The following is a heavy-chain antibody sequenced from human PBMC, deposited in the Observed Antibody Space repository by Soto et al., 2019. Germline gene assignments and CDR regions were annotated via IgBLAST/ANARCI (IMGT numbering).Heavy chain of an antibody. D-gene: IGHD4-17*01. J-gene: IGHJ6*02. Sequence: GGSLRLSCAASGFTFSDHYMDWVRQAPGKGLEWVGRTRNKANSYTTEYAASVKGRFTISRDDSKNSLYLQMNSLKTEDTAVYYCAREYYYGDYEASNYYYGMDVWGQGTTVTVSS. CDR2: TRNKANSYTT. V-gene: IGHV3-72*01. CDR3: AREYYYGDYEASNYYYGMDV. CDR1: GFTFSDHY.